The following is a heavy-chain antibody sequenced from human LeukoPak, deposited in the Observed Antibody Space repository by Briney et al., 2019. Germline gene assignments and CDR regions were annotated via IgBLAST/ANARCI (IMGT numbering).Heavy chain of an antibody. D-gene: IGHD6-13*01. CDR1: GFTFDDYA. CDR2: ISWNSGSI. J-gene: IGHJ5*02. Sequence: GRSLRLSCAASGFTFDDYAMHWVRQAPGKGLEWVSGISWNSGSIGYADSVKGRFTISRDNAKNSLYLQMNSLRAEDMALYYCAKGIGVKYSSSLSGSWFDPWGQGTLVTVSS. CDR3: AKGIGVKYSSSLSGSWFDP. V-gene: IGHV3-9*03.